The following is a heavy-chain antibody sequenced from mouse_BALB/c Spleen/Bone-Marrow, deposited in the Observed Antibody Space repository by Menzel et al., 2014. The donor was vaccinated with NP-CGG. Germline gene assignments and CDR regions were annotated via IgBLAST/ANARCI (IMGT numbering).Heavy chain of an antibody. D-gene: IGHD2-3*01. CDR3: ARWLLHYYAMDY. V-gene: IGHV3-6*02. CDR2: ISYDGSN. CDR1: GYSITSGYY. Sequence: EVKLVESGPGLVKPSQSLSLTCSVTGYSITSGYYWNWIRQFPGNKLEWMGYISYDGSNNYNPSLENRISITRDTSKNQFFLKLNSVTTEDTATYYCARWLLHYYAMDYWGQGTSVTVSS. J-gene: IGHJ4*01.